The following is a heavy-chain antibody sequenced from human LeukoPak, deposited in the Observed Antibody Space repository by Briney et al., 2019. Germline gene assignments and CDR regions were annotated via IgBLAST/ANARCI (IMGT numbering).Heavy chain of an antibody. CDR2: INPGNGNT. Sequence: ASVKVSCKASGYTFTSYAMHWVRQAPGQRLEWMGWINPGNGNTKYSQKFQGRVTITRDTSASTAYMELSSLRSEDTAVYYCASSVLRYFGWSPGPTDYWGQGTLVTVSS. D-gene: IGHD3-9*01. CDR1: GYTFTSYA. J-gene: IGHJ4*02. V-gene: IGHV1-3*01. CDR3: ASSVLRYFGWSPGPTDY.